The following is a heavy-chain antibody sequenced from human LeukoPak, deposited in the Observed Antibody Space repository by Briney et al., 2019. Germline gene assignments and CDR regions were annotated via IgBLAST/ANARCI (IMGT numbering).Heavy chain of an antibody. CDR2: ISGSGGST. Sequence: GGSLRPSCAASGFTFSSYAMSWVRQAPGKGLEWVSAISGSGGSTYYADSVKGRFTISRDNSKNTLYLQMNSLRAEDTAVYYCAKDYDSSAAIPYYFDNWGQGTLVTVSS. V-gene: IGHV3-23*01. J-gene: IGHJ4*02. CDR1: GFTFSSYA. D-gene: IGHD3-22*01. CDR3: AKDYDSSAAIPYYFDN.